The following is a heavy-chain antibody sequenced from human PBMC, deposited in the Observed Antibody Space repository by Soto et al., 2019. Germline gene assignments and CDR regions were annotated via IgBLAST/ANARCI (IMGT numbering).Heavy chain of an antibody. Sequence: SETLSLTCPVSGCSLSSYYWSWIRQPAGKGLEWIGRIYTSGSTDYNPSLKSRVTMLVDTSKNQFSLKVSSVTAADTAVYYCARDTQRGYTYVFDYWGQGTLVTVSS. V-gene: IGHV4-4*07. J-gene: IGHJ4*02. CDR1: GCSLSSYY. D-gene: IGHD5-18*01. CDR3: ARDTQRGYTYVFDY. CDR2: IYTSGST.